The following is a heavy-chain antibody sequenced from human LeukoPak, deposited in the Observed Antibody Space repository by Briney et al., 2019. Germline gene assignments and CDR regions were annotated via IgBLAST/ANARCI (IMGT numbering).Heavy chain of an antibody. CDR3: ARDKGMVRGVIKV. Sequence: PSETLSLTCTVSGGSISSYYWSWIRQPPGKGLEWIGSIYHSGSTYYNPSLKSRVTISVDTSKNQFSLKLSSVTAADTAVYYCARDKGMVRGVIKVWGQGTLVTVSS. J-gene: IGHJ4*02. D-gene: IGHD3-10*01. CDR2: IYHSGST. CDR1: GGSISSYY. V-gene: IGHV4-38-2*02.